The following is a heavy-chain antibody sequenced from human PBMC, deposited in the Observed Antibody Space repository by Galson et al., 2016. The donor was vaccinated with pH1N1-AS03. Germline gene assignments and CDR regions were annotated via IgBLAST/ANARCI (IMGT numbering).Heavy chain of an antibody. CDR1: DGSISGYY. V-gene: IGHV4-59*08. Sequence: ETLSLTCTVSDGSISGYYWSWIRQPPGKGLEWIGNIYYRGKTRYNPSLQNRLTISVDTSKNQFSLNLTSVTAADTAVYYCARQTHGSGIFSHVDFWGQGTLVTVSS. J-gene: IGHJ4*02. CDR3: ARQTHGSGIFSHVDF. CDR2: IYYRGKT. D-gene: IGHD3-10*01.